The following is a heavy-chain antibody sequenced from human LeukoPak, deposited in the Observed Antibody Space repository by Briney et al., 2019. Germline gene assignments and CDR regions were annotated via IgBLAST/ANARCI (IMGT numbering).Heavy chain of an antibody. CDR3: ASRATVTTDRFWFDP. J-gene: IGHJ5*02. CDR2: IYSGGSS. D-gene: IGHD4-11*01. CDR1: GFTVSSNS. V-gene: IGHV3-53*01. Sequence: PGGSLRLSCAASGFTVSSNSMNWVRQAPGKGLEWVSVIYSGGSSSYADSVKGRFTISRDNSKNTLYLQMNSLRAGDTAVYYCASRATVTTDRFWFDPWGQGTLVTVSS.